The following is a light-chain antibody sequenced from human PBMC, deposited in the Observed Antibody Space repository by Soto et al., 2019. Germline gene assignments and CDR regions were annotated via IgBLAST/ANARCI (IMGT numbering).Light chain of an antibody. CDR2: AAS. V-gene: IGKV1-39*01. Sequence: DIQMTQSPSSLSASVGDRVTITCRASQSISSYLNWYQQKPGKAPKLLIYAASSLQSGVPSRFSGSGSGTDFTLTNSSLQPEPFATYYCQLSYSTPHTFGQGTKVEIK. CDR3: QLSYSTPHT. J-gene: IGKJ1*01. CDR1: QSISSY.